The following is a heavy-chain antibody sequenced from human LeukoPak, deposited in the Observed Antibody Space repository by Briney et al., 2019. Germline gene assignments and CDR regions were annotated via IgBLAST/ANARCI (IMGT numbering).Heavy chain of an antibody. CDR1: GGSISSSNW. Sequence: PSETLSLTCAVSGGSISSSNWWSWVRQPPGKGLEWIGEIYHSGSTNYNPSLKSRVTISVDKSKNQFSLKLSSVTAADTAVYYCARVLAAAGPYYFDYWGQGTLVTVSS. J-gene: IGHJ4*02. CDR3: ARVLAAAGPYYFDY. CDR2: IYHSGST. V-gene: IGHV4-4*02. D-gene: IGHD6-13*01.